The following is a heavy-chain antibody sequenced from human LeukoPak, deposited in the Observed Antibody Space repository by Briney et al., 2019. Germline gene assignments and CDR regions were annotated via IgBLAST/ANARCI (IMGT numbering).Heavy chain of an antibody. V-gene: IGHV1-2*02. Sequence: ASVKVSCKASGYNFIVYYIHWLRQAPGHGLEWMGWIDPRTGDTHYAQQFRDRLTLTRDTSSSTAYMDLSRLTSDDTAIYFRAKDWEMRYWQGGFDSWGQGTLLTVSS. CDR3: AKDWEMRYWQGGFDS. CDR2: IDPRTGDT. D-gene: IGHD2-15*01. J-gene: IGHJ4*02. CDR1: GYNFIVYY.